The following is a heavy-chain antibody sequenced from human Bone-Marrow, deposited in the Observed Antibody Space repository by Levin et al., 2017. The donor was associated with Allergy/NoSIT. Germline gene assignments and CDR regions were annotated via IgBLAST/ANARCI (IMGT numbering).Heavy chain of an antibody. D-gene: IGHD6-6*01. J-gene: IGHJ4*02. CDR1: GYTFTSYY. CDR2: INPSGGST. CDR3: ARGGAGSYSSSGSDYFDY. Sequence: GASVKVSCKASGYTFTSYYMHWVRQAPGQGLEWMGIINPSGGSTSYAQKFQGRVTMTRDTSTSTVYMELSSLRSEDTAVYYCARGGAGSYSSSGSDYFDYWGQGTLVTVSS. V-gene: IGHV1-46*01.